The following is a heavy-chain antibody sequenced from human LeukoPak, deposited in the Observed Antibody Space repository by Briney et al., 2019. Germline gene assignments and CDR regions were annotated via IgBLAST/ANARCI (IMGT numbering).Heavy chain of an antibody. CDR2: ISSSGSTI. V-gene: IGHV3-11*01. CDR1: GFTFSDYY. D-gene: IGHD7-27*01. J-gene: IGHJ3*02. Sequence: TGGSLRLSCAASGFTFSDYYMSWIRQAPGKGLEWVSYISSSGSTIYYADSVKGRFTISRDNAKNSLYLQMNSLRAEDTAVYYCARFSNWGPYDAFDIWGQGTMVTVSS. CDR3: ARFSNWGPYDAFDI.